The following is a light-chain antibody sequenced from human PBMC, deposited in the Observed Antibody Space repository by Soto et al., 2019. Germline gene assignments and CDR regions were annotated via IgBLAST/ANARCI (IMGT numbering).Light chain of an antibody. CDR3: ELYHTRRPLT. Sequence: EIVLTQSPATLSLSPGERATLSCWASQSVGSDLAWYQQKPGQAPRLLIYAASTRATGMPARFSGSGSGTEFTVTITCLECGDWEVCSCELYHTRRPLTYGGGTRVEIK. V-gene: IGKV3-15*01. CDR2: AAS. CDR1: QSVGSD. J-gene: IGKJ4*01.